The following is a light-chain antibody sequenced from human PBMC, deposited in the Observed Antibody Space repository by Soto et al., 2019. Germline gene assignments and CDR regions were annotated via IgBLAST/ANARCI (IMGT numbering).Light chain of an antibody. V-gene: IGKV1-5*02. Sequence: DIQMTQYPSSLSASVGDRVTIICRASQSVSTRLAWYQQKPGKAPKVLIYDASSWAGGVPSRFTGSGSGTEFTLTINSLQPDDFATYYCQQYSVYWTFGQGTKVDIK. J-gene: IGKJ1*01. CDR2: DAS. CDR1: QSVSTR. CDR3: QQYSVYWT.